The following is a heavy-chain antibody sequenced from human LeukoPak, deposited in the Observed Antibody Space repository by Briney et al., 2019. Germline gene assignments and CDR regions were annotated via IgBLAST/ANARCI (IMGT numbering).Heavy chain of an antibody. J-gene: IGHJ4*02. D-gene: IGHD3-3*01. CDR2: ISGSGGST. CDR1: GFTFSSYA. Sequence: GGSLRLSCAASGFTFSSYAMSRVRQAPGKGLEWVSAISGSGGSTYYADSVKGRFTVSRDNSKITLYLQMNSLGAEDTAIYYCAKVYDFWSGSNTYYFDYWGQGTLVTVSS. V-gene: IGHV3-23*01. CDR3: AKVYDFWSGSNTYYFDY.